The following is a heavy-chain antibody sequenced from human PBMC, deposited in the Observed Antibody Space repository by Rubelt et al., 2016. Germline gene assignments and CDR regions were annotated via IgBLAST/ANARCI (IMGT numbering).Heavy chain of an antibody. Sequence: EVQLVESGGGLVQPGGSLRLSCAASGFTFSSYWMSWVRQAPGKGLEWVANRKQDGSEKYYVDSVKGRFNISRDNAKNSLYLQMNSLRAEDTAVYYCARGKCSSTSCYRIDAFDIWGQGTMVTVSS. CDR2: RKQDGSEK. CDR1: GFTFSSYW. CDR3: ARGKCSSTSCYRIDAFDI. V-gene: IGHV3-7*01. D-gene: IGHD2-2*02. J-gene: IGHJ3*02.